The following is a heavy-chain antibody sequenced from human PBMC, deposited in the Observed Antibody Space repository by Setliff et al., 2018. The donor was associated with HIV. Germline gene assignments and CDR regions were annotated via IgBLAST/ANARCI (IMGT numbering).Heavy chain of an antibody. D-gene: IGHD3-22*01. CDR1: GGSISSDY. CDR2: IYYSGST. J-gene: IGHJ6*02. CDR3: ARSRTSSGYYGVTGYGMDV. Sequence: PSETLSLTCTVSGGSISSDYWSRIRQPPGKGLEWIGYIYYSGSTNYNPSLKSRVTISVATSKTQFSLKLNSVTTADTAVYYCARSRTSSGYYGVTGYGMDVWGQGTTVTVSS. V-gene: IGHV4-59*01.